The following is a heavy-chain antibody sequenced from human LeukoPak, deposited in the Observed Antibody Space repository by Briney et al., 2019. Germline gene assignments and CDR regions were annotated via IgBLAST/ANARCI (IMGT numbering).Heavy chain of an antibody. Sequence: GGSLRLSCTASGFNFGDFGMSWVRQAPGKGLEWVSFMRSESYGGTTEYAASVEGRFTISRDDSKSIVYLEMKSLKTGDTALYFCTRVFSGWLPFYFDYWGQGALVTVSS. V-gene: IGHV3-49*04. CDR3: TRVFSGWLPFYFDY. D-gene: IGHD5-12*01. CDR1: GFNFGDFG. J-gene: IGHJ4*02. CDR2: MRSESYGGTT.